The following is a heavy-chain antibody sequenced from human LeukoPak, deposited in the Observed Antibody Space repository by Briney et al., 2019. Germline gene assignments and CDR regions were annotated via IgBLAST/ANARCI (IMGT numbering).Heavy chain of an antibody. D-gene: IGHD2-15*01. CDR3: ARHRDIVVVVAALGGMDV. Sequence: GESLKISRQGSGYSFTSYWIGWVRQMPGKGLEWMGIIYPSDSDTRYSPSFQGQVTISADKSTSTAYLQWSSPKASDTAMYYCARHRDIVVVVAALGGMDVWGQGTTVTVSS. CDR2: IYPSDSDT. J-gene: IGHJ6*02. V-gene: IGHV5-51*01. CDR1: GYSFTSYW.